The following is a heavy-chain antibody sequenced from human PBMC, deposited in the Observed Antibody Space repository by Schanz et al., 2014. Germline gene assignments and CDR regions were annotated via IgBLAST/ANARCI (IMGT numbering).Heavy chain of an antibody. CDR3: ARDLPRTFLFDY. Sequence: EVHLLESGGGLVQPGGSLRLSCAASGFTFSSYAMSWVRQAPGKGLEWVSAISGSGGSTYYADSVKGRFTISSDSSKNTLYLQMNSLRAEDTAVYYCARDLPRTFLFDYWGQGTLVTVSS. J-gene: IGHJ4*02. CDR1: GFTFSSYA. CDR2: ISGSGGST. V-gene: IGHV3-23*01.